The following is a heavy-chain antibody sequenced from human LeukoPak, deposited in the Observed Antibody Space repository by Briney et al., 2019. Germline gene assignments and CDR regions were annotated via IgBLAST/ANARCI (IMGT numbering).Heavy chain of an antibody. CDR1: GFTFSSYS. V-gene: IGHV3-21*01. Sequence: PGASLRLSCAASGFTFSSYSMNWVRQAPGKGLEWDSSISSSSSYIYYTDSVKGRFTISRDNAKNSLYLQMNSLRAEDTAVYYCARDHLYCGGDCYSGSFDPWGQGTLVTVSS. CDR2: ISSSSSYI. D-gene: IGHD2-21*02. J-gene: IGHJ5*02. CDR3: ARDHLYCGGDCYSGSFDP.